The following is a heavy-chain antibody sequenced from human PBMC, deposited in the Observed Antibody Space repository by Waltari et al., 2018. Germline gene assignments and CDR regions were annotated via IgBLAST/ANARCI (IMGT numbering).Heavy chain of an antibody. V-gene: IGHV3-7*04. CDR2: IKEDGNEK. J-gene: IGHJ4*02. Sequence: EVHLVESGGGLVQPGGSLRLSCAGSGFTFSRYWMSWVRQAPGKGLEWVANIKEDGNEKYYVDSVMGRFTISRDNAKNSLHLQMNSLRADDTAVYYCARGPYWGQGTLVTVSS. CDR3: ARGPY. CDR1: GFTFSRYW.